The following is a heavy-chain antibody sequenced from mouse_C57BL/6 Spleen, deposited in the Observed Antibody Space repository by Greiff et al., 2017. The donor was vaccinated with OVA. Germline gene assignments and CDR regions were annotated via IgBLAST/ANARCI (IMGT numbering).Heavy chain of an antibody. CDR2: IRNKSNNHAT. CDR1: GFTFSDAW. V-gene: IGHV6-6*01. Sequence: DVMLVESGGGLVQPGGSMKLSCAASGFTFSDAWMDWVRQSPEKGLEWVAEIRNKSNNHATYYAESVKGRFTISRDDSKSSVYLQMNSLRAEDTGIYYCTRTGTSAWFAYWGQGTLVTVSA. D-gene: IGHD4-1*01. J-gene: IGHJ3*01. CDR3: TRTGTSAWFAY.